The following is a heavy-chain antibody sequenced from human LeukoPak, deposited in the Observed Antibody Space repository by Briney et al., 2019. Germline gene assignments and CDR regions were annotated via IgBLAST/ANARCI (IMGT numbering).Heavy chain of an antibody. D-gene: IGHD2-15*01. V-gene: IGHV3-21*01. CDR1: GFTFSSYS. J-gene: IGHJ4*02. CDR3: AKSDLGHRSRQVGHFDY. CDR2: ISSSSSYI. Sequence: GESLKISCAASGFTFSSYSMNWVRQAPGKGLEWVSSISSSSSYIFYADSVKGRFTISRDNSKNTLYLQMNSLRAEDTAVYYCAKSDLGHRSRQVGHFDYWGQGTLVTVSS.